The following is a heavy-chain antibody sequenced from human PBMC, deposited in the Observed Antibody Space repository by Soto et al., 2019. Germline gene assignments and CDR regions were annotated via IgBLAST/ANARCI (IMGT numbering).Heavy chain of an antibody. CDR3: ARGSTPRYYSSSAHPLDY. CDR2: IYSGGST. D-gene: IGHD6-13*01. CDR1: GFTVSINY. J-gene: IGHJ4*02. Sequence: GGSLRLSCAASGFTVSINYMSWVRQAPGKGLEWVSVIYSGGSTYYADSVKGRFTISRDNSKNTLYLQMNSLRAEDTAVYYCARGSTPRYYSSSAHPLDYWGQGTLVTVSS. V-gene: IGHV3-53*01.